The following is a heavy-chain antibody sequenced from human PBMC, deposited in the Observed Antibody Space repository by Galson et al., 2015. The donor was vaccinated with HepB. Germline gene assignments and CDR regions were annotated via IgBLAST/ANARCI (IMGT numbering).Heavy chain of an antibody. Sequence: CAISGDSVSSNSAAWTWIRQSPSRGLEWLGRTYYRSKWYNGYAVSVKSRITINPDTSKNQFSLQLNSVTPEDTAVYYCARGQGGYIDIWGQGTMVTVSS. CDR3: ARGQGGYIDI. CDR2: TYYRSKWYN. D-gene: IGHD6-13*01. J-gene: IGHJ3*02. CDR1: GDSVSSNSAA. V-gene: IGHV6-1*01.